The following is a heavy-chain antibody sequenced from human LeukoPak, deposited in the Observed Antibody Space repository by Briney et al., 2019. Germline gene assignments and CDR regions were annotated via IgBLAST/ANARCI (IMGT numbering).Heavy chain of an antibody. V-gene: IGHV1-46*01. J-gene: IGHJ3*02. Sequence: ASVKVSCKASGYTFTSYYMHWVRQAPGQGLEWMGIINPSGGTTSYAQKFQGRVTMTRDTSTSTVYMELSSLRPEDTAVYYCARVPIFGVGPLLDAFDIWGQGTMVTVSS. CDR3: ARVPIFGVGPLLDAFDI. CDR1: GYTFTSYY. D-gene: IGHD3-3*02. CDR2: INPSGGTT.